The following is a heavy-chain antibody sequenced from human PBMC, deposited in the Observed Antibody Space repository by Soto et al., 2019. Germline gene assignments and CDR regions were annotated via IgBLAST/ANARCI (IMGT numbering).Heavy chain of an antibody. J-gene: IGHJ4*02. Sequence: QLQLQESGPGLVEPSETLSLTCTVSGGSISSSSYYWGWIRQPPGKGLEWIGSIYYSGSTYYNPSLKSRVTISVDTSKNQFSLKLSSVTAADTAVYYCARHVFSWYYDFWSGYYGFDYWGQGTLVTVSS. CDR1: GGSISSSSYY. D-gene: IGHD3-3*01. V-gene: IGHV4-39*01. CDR3: ARHVFSWYYDFWSGYYGFDY. CDR2: IYYSGST.